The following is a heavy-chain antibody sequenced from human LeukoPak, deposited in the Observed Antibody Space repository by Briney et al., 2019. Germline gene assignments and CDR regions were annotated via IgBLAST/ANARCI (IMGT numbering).Heavy chain of an antibody. CDR3: ASSNIVVVPDPPKFDY. Sequence: PSETLSLTCAVYGGSFSSYYWSWIRQPPGKGLEWIGYIYYSGSTNYNPSLKSRVTISVDTSKNQFSLKLSSVTAADTAVYYCASSNIVVVPDPPKFDYWGQGTLVTVSS. CDR1: GGSFSSYY. D-gene: IGHD2-2*01. V-gene: IGHV4-59*01. CDR2: IYYSGST. J-gene: IGHJ4*02.